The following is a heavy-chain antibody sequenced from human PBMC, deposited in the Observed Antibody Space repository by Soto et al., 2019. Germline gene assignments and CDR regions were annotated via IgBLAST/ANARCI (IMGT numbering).Heavy chain of an antibody. D-gene: IGHD1-20*01. CDR2: IYYSGST. CDR1: GGSISSGGYY. CDR3: ARVLGQITGTTRRLDY. Sequence: PSETLSLTCTVSGGSISSGGYYWSWIRQHPGKGLEWIGYIYYSGSTYYNPSLKSRVTISVDTSKNQFSLKLSSVTAADTAVYYCARVLGQITGTTRRLDYWGQGTLVTVSS. V-gene: IGHV4-31*03. J-gene: IGHJ4*02.